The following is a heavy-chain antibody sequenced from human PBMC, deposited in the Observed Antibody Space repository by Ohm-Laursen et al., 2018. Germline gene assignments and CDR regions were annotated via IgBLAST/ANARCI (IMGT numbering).Heavy chain of an antibody. CDR2: IDDNGNT. CDR1: GDSIRGRY. J-gene: IGHJ4*02. Sequence: SQTLSFTCTVSGDSIRGRYWSWIRQPPGKGLEWIGNIDDNGNTNYNPSLQSRVTISINTSKNHFSLQLRFVTAADTAVYHCAGAPNLYYLDYWGQGTLVTVSS. D-gene: IGHD1-26*01. V-gene: IGHV4-59*08. CDR3: AGAPNLYYLDY.